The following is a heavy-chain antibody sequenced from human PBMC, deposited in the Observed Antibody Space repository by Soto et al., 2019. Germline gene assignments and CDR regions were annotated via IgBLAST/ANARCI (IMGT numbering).Heavy chain of an antibody. CDR3: ARRYGGNFDY. D-gene: IGHD1-26*01. CDR2: IYYSGST. J-gene: IGHJ4*02. CDR1: GGYISSYY. V-gene: IGHV4-59*01. Sequence: PSEPLSLTCTVSGGYISSYYWSWIRQPPGKGLEWIGYIYYSGSTNYNPSLKSRVTISVDTSKNQFSLKLTSVTAADTAVYYCARRYGGNFDYWGQGTLVTVSS.